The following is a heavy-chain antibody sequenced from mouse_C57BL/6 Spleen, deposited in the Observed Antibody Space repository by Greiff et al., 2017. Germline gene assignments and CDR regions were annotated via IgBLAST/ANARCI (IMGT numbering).Heavy chain of an antibody. J-gene: IGHJ3*01. CDR2: ISDGGSYT. CDR1: GFPFSSYA. CDR3: ARLGREFAY. D-gene: IGHD4-1*01. V-gene: IGHV5-4*03. Sequence: DVKLVESGGGLVKPGGSLKLSCAASGFPFSSYAMSWVRQTPEKRLEWVATISDGGSYTYYPDNVKGRFTISRDNAKNNLYLQMSHLKSEDTAMYYCARLGREFAYRGQGTLVTVSA.